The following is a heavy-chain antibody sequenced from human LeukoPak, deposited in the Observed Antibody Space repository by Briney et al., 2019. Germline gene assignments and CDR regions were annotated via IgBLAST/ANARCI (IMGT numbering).Heavy chain of an antibody. V-gene: IGHV3-30-3*01. Sequence: PGGSLRLSCAASGFTFSSYAMHWVRQAPGKGLEWVAVISYDGSNKYYADSVKGRFTISRDNSKNTLYLQMNSLRAEDTAVYYCAREEGKVGATSNYFDYWGQGTLVTVSS. J-gene: IGHJ4*02. CDR2: ISYDGSNK. D-gene: IGHD1-26*01. CDR3: AREEGKVGATSNYFDY. CDR1: GFTFSSYA.